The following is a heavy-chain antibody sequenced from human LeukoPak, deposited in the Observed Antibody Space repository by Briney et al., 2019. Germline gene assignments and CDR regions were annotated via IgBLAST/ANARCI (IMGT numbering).Heavy chain of an antibody. D-gene: IGHD1-26*01. V-gene: IGHV3-23*01. CDR2: IRDSGGST. Sequence: GGSLRLSCAASGFTFSNYAVTWVRQAPGKGLGWVSAIRDSGGSTYYADSVKGRFTISRDNSKNTLYLQMNSLGAEDTAVYYCARGRRTILGATSPDYWGQGTLVTVSS. CDR1: GFTFSNYA. J-gene: IGHJ4*02. CDR3: ARGRRTILGATSPDY.